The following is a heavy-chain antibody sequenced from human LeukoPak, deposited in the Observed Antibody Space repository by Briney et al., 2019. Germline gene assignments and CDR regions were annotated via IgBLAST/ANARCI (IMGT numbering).Heavy chain of an antibody. CDR2: ISGSGGST. V-gene: IGHV3-23*01. CDR1: GFTFSSYA. J-gene: IGHJ4*02. D-gene: IGHD3-9*01. Sequence: GGSLRLSCAASGFTFSSYAMSWVRQAPGKGLEWVSAISGSGGSTYYADSVKGRFTISRDNSKNTLYLQMNSLRAEDTAVYYCAKDQIVLRHFDWLFDYWGQGTLVTVSS. CDR3: AKDQIVLRHFDWLFDY.